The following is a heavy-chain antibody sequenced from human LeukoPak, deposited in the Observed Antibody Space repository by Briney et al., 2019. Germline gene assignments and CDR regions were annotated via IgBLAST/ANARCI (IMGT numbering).Heavy chain of an antibody. CDR2: IIPILGIA. Sequence: EASVKVSCKASGGAFSSYAISWVRQAPGQGLEWMGRIIPILGIANYAQKFQGRVTITADKSTSTAYMELSSLRSEDTAVYYCARDEPRIAYYYDSSGYLPHTGVNYFDYWGQGTLVTVSS. D-gene: IGHD3-22*01. CDR3: ARDEPRIAYYYDSSGYLPHTGVNYFDY. V-gene: IGHV1-69*04. CDR1: GGAFSSYA. J-gene: IGHJ4*02.